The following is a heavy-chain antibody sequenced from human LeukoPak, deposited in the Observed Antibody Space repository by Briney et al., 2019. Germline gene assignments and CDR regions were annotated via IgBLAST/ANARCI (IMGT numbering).Heavy chain of an antibody. Sequence: PGRSLRLSCAASGFTFSSYAMHWVRQAPGKGLEWVAVISYDGSNKYYADSVKGRFTISRDNSKNTLYLRMNRLRAEDTTVYHCAREPRITMNTAAFDIWGQGTMVTVSS. CDR2: ISYDGSNK. D-gene: IGHD3-22*01. J-gene: IGHJ3*02. CDR1: GFTFSSYA. V-gene: IGHV3-30*04. CDR3: AREPRITMNTAAFDI.